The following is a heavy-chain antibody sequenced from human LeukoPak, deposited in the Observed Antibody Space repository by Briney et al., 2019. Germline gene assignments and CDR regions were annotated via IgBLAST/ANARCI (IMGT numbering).Heavy chain of an antibody. CDR1: GVTFNHYG. CDR2: ISGSGDSA. V-gene: IGHV3-23*01. J-gene: IGHJ4*02. D-gene: IGHD3-22*01. CDR3: ARVPHPPFLDSSGYYVED. Sequence: GGSLRLSCVASGVTFNHYGMNWVRPAPGKGLEWVSIISGSGDSAFYADSVKGRFTISRDNSKNTLYMQINSLRAEETAMYYSARVPHPPFLDSSGYYVEDWGQGTLVTVSS.